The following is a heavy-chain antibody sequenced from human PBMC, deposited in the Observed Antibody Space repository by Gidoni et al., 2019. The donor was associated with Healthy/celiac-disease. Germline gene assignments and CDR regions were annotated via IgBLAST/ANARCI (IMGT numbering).Heavy chain of an antibody. CDR3: ARDQGEQQREPYYYYYYMDV. CDR1: GFTFSSYA. J-gene: IGHJ6*03. CDR2: ISYDGSNK. Sequence: QVQLVASGGGVVQPGRSLRLSCAASGFTFSSYAMHWVRQAPGKGLEWVAVISYDGSNKYYADSVKGRFTISRDNSKNTLYLQMNSLRAEDTAVYYCARDQGEQQREPYYYYYYMDVWGKGTTVTVSS. V-gene: IGHV3-30-3*01. D-gene: IGHD6-13*01.